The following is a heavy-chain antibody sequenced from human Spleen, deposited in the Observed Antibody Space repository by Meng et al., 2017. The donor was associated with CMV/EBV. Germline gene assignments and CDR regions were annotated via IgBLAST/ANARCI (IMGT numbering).Heavy chain of an antibody. D-gene: IGHD1-26*01. CDR3: ARDLRIVGVVASFDP. CDR2: IYYSGST. J-gene: IGHJ5*02. V-gene: IGHV4-59*01. CDR1: GGSISSYY. Sequence: SETLSLTCTVSGGSISSYYWSWIRQPPGKGLEWIGYIYYSGSTNYNPSLKSRVTISVDTSKNQFSLKLSSVTAADTAVYYCARDLRIVGVVASFDPWGQGTPVTVSS.